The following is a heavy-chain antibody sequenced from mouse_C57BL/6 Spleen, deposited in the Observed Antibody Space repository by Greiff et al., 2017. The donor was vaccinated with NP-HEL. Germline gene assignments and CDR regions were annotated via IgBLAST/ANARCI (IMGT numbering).Heavy chain of an antibody. Sequence: EVNVVESGGGLVKPGGSLKLSCAASGFTFSSYALSWVRQTPEKRLEWVATISDGGSYTYYPDNVKGRFTISRDNAKNNLYLQMSHLKSEDTAMYYCARSDYYGAYYFDYWGQGTTLTVSS. CDR3: ARSDYYGAYYFDY. CDR2: ISDGGSYT. V-gene: IGHV5-4*03. J-gene: IGHJ2*01. D-gene: IGHD1-1*01. CDR1: GFTFSSYA.